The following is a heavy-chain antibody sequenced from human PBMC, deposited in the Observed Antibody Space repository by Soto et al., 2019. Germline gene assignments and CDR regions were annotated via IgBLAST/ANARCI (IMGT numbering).Heavy chain of an antibody. CDR1: GGSVSSGSYY. CDR2: IYYSRST. D-gene: IGHD2-21*02. J-gene: IGHJ4*02. Sequence: SETLSLTCTVSGGSVSSGSYYWSWIRQPPGKGLEWIGYIYYSRSTNYNPSLKSRVTISVDTSKNQFSLKLSSVTAADTAVYYCARRDGGNSTFDYWGQGTLVTVSS. V-gene: IGHV4-61*01. CDR3: ARRDGGNSTFDY.